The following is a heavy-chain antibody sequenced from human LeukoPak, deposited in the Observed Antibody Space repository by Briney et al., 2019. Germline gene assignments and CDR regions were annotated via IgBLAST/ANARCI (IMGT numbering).Heavy chain of an antibody. Sequence: NPSETLSLTCTVSGGSISSSSYYWGWIRQPPGKGLEWIGSIYYSGSTYYNPSLKSRVTISVDTSKNQFSLKLSSVTAADTAVYYCARHVKGIAAAPFDYWGQGTLVTVSS. CDR1: GGSISSSSYY. CDR2: IYYSGST. D-gene: IGHD6-13*01. J-gene: IGHJ4*02. CDR3: ARHVKGIAAAPFDY. V-gene: IGHV4-39*01.